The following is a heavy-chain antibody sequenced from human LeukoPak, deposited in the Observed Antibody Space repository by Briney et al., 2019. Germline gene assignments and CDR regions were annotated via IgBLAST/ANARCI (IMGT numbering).Heavy chain of an antibody. CDR3: AKARSADYYGSDSYYYYIMDV. D-gene: IGHD3-10*01. V-gene: IGHV3-23*01. Sequence: ERGGSLRLACAASESTFSSYAMSWVRQAPGKGLEWVSAISGSGGSTYYTDSVKGRFTISRDNSKNTLYLQMNSLRAEDTAVYYCAKARSADYYGSDSYYYYIMDVWGQGTTVTVSS. CDR2: ISGSGGST. CDR1: ESTFSSYA. J-gene: IGHJ6*02.